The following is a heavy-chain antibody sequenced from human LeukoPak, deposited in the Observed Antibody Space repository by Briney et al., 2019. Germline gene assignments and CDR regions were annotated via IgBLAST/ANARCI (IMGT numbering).Heavy chain of an antibody. J-gene: IGHJ5*02. CDR2: ISTYSGNI. Sequence: ASVKGSCKASGYIFTTYSISWVRQAPGQGLEWMGWISTYSGNINYAQKFQGRVTMTTDTSTSTAYMELRSLRSDDTAMYYCAIDRPSAIGTTARFDPWGQGTLVAVSS. V-gene: IGHV1-18*04. CDR3: AIDRPSAIGTTARFDP. CDR1: GYIFTTYS. D-gene: IGHD1-1*01.